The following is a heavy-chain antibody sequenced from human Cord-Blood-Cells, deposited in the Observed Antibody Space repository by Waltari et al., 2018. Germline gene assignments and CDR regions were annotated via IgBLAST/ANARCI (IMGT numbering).Heavy chain of an antibody. D-gene: IGHD6-13*01. V-gene: IGHV3-30*02. CDR2: IRVDGSNK. Sequence: QVQLVESGGGVVQPGGSLRLSCAASGFTFSSYGMHWVRQAPGKGLEWVAFIRVDGSNKYEADSGKGRFTISRDNSKNALYLQMNSLRAEDTAVYYCARRPGYSSSWYYLDYWGQGTLVTVSS. CDR3: ARRPGYSSSWYYLDY. CDR1: GFTFSSYG. J-gene: IGHJ4*02.